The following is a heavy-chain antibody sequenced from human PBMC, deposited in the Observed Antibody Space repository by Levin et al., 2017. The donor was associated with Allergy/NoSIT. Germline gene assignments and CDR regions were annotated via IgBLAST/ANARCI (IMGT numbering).Heavy chain of an antibody. CDR1: GYTLTELS. V-gene: IGHV1-24*01. J-gene: IGHJ4*02. Sequence: ASVKVSCKVSGYTLTELSMHWVRQAPGKGLEWMGGFDPEDGETIYAQKFQGRVTMTEDTSTDTAYMELSSLRSEDTAVYYCATDLARRWELQGELWNYFDYWGQGTLVTVSS. D-gene: IGHD1-26*01. CDR2: FDPEDGET. CDR3: ATDLARRWELQGELWNYFDY.